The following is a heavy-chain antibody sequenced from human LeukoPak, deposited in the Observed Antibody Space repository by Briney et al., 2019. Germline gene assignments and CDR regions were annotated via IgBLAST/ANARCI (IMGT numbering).Heavy chain of an antibody. D-gene: IGHD2-8*01. Sequence: SETLSLTSIHPGGSLIGYNWRWIRQPPGKGLEWIGYIYYSGSTNYNPSLKSRVTISVDTSKNQFSLKLSSVTYADTAVYYCARHKPRPPGSSNGVCHLDYWGQGTLVTVSS. V-gene: IGHV4-59*08. CDR2: IYYSGST. CDR1: GGSLIGYN. J-gene: IGHJ4*02. CDR3: ARHKPRPPGSSNGVCHLDY.